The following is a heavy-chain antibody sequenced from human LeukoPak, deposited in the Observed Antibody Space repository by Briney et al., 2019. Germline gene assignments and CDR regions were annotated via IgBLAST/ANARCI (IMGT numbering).Heavy chain of an antibody. CDR3: ARTSGQSYYYFDY. Sequence: GSLRLSCAASGFTVSSNYMSWVRQAAGKGLEWVSVIYSGGSTYYADSVKGRFTISRDNSKNTLSLQMLSLRAEDTAVYYCARTSGQSYYYFDYWGQGTLVTVSS. CDR2: IYSGGST. CDR1: GFTVSSNY. V-gene: IGHV3-66*01. J-gene: IGHJ4*02. D-gene: IGHD2-21*01.